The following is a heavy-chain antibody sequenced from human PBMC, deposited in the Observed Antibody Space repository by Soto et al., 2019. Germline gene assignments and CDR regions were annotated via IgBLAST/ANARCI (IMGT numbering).Heavy chain of an antibody. D-gene: IGHD3-9*01. Sequence: SETLSLTCTVSGGSISSGGYYWSWIRQHPGKGLEWIGYIYYSGSTYYNPSLKSRVTISVDTSKNQFSLKLSSVTAADTAVYYCAAYFDRGGNDYYFDYWGQGTLVTVSS. CDR1: GGSISSGGYY. V-gene: IGHV4-31*03. CDR3: AAYFDRGGNDYYFDY. CDR2: IYYSGST. J-gene: IGHJ4*02.